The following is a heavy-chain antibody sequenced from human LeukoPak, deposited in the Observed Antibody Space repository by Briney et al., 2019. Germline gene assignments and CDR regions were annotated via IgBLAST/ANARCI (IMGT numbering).Heavy chain of an antibody. V-gene: IGHV5-10-1*01. D-gene: IGHD3-10*01. Sequence: GESLKISCKGSGYSFTSYWISWVRQMPGKGLEWMGRIDPSDSYTNYSPSSQGHVTISADKSISTAYLQWSSLKASDTAMYYCARHSYYGSGSYYMFDYWGQGTLVTVSS. CDR3: ARHSYYGSGSYYMFDY. J-gene: IGHJ4*02. CDR1: GYSFTSYW. CDR2: IDPSDSYT.